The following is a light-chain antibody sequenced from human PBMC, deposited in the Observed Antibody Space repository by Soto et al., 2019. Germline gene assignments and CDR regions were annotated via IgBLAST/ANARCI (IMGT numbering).Light chain of an antibody. J-gene: IGLJ3*02. CDR3: QSYDSSLSGSV. V-gene: IGLV1-40*01. CDR1: SSNIGAGYD. CDR2: GNS. Sequence: QSVLTQPPSVSGAPGQRGTISCTGSSSNIGAGYDVHWYQQLPGTAPKLLIYGNSNRPSGVPDRFSGSKSGTSASLAITGLQAGDGADYCCQSYDSSLSGSVFGGGTKLTVL.